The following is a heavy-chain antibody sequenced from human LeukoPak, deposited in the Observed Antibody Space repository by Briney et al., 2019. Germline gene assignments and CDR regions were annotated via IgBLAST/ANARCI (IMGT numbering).Heavy chain of an antibody. Sequence: PGGSLRLSCAASGFTFDDYAMHWVRQAPGKGLEWVSLISWDGGSTYYADSVKGRFTISRDNSKNSLYLQMNSPRAEDTALYYCAKSGGGGYNYYFDYWGQGTLVTVSS. D-gene: IGHD5-24*01. CDR3: AKSGGGGYNYYFDY. CDR1: GFTFDDYA. J-gene: IGHJ4*02. CDR2: ISWDGGST. V-gene: IGHV3-43D*03.